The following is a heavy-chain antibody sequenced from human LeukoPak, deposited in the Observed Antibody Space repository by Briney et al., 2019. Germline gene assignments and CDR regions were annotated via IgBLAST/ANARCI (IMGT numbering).Heavy chain of an antibody. D-gene: IGHD6-19*01. CDR1: GFTFNGYA. J-gene: IGHJ4*02. V-gene: IGHV3-64D*06. CDR2: ISNSGDNT. CDR3: VKERSSGWYGFDS. Sequence: GGSLRLSCSASGFTFNGYAMHWVRQAPGKGLEYVSGISNSGDNTYSADSVKGRFTISRDNSKNTLYLQMSSLRREDTALYYCVKERSSGWYGFDSWGRGTLVTVSS.